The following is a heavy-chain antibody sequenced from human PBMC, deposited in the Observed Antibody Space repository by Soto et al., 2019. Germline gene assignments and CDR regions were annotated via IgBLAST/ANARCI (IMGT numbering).Heavy chain of an antibody. CDR2: IYFTGNT. D-gene: IGHD2-21*02. CDR1: GASINSGGYY. V-gene: IGHV4-31*03. CDR3: VSGDAWVVLLAY. J-gene: IGHJ4*02. Sequence: LSLTCTVSGASINSGGYYWNWVRLLPGRGLEWIGYIYFTGNTYYNPSLESRVTISRDTPQNQVSLELNSVSAADTAVYYCVSGDAWVVLLAYWGQGALVTVSS.